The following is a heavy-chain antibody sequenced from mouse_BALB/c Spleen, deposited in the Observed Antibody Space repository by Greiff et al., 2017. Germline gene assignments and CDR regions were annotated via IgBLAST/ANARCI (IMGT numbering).Heavy chain of an antibody. CDR3: ARGGGYGYGFDY. J-gene: IGHJ2*01. CDR1: GFTFSSYA. Sequence: EVMLVESGGGLVKPGGSLKLSCAASGFTFSSYAMSWVRQTPEKRLEWVASISSGGSTYYPDSVKGRFTISRDNARNILYLQMSSLRSEDTAMYYCARGGGYGYGFDYWGQGTTLTVSS. V-gene: IGHV5-6-5*01. D-gene: IGHD1-2*01. CDR2: ISSGGST.